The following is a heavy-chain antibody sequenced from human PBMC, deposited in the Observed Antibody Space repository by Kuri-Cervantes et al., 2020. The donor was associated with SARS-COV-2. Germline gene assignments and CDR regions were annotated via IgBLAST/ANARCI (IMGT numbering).Heavy chain of an antibody. J-gene: IGHJ4*02. CDR3: ARDPTGLQYYFDY. V-gene: IGHV4-38-2*02. D-gene: IGHD4-11*01. Sequence: SETLSLTCAVSLYSISSGYYWDWIRQSPGKGPEWIGSTFHSGTTYYNPSLRSRVYISLDTSKNQFFLNVTSVTAADTAGYYCARDPTGLQYYFDYWGQGTLVTVSS. CDR2: TFHSGTT. CDR1: LYSISSGYY.